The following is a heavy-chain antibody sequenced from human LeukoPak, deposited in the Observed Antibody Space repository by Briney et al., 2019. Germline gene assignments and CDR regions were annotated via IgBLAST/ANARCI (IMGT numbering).Heavy chain of an antibody. D-gene: IGHD3-10*01. V-gene: IGHV4-39*01. CDR1: GGSISSSSYY. CDR2: IYYSGST. CDR3: ARHGGFWRFGELLPNWFDP. Sequence: SETLSLTCTVSGGSISSSSYYWGWIRQPPGKGLEWIGSIYYSGSTYYNPSLKSRVTISVDTSKNQFSLKLSSVTAADTAVYYCARHGGFWRFGELLPNWFDPWGQGTLVTVSS. J-gene: IGHJ5*02.